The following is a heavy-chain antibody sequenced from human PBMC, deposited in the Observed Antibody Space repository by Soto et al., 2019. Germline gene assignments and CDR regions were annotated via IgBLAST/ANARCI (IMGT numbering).Heavy chain of an antibody. D-gene: IGHD6-19*01. CDR3: GRGPRRYSSGWFNY. J-gene: IGHJ4*02. V-gene: IGHV4-34*01. Sequence: PSETLSLTCAVYGGSFSGYYWSWIRQPPGKGLEWIGEINHSGSTNYNPSLKSRVTISVDTSKNQFSLKLSSVTAADTAVYYCGRGPRRYSSGWFNYWGQGTLVTVSS. CDR1: GGSFSGYY. CDR2: INHSGST.